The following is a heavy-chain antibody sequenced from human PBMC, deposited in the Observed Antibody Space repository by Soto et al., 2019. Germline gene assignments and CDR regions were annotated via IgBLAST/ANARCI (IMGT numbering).Heavy chain of an antibody. CDR2: TYYSGST. CDR3: ARDRVNYYYGMDV. D-gene: IGHD2-21*01. J-gene: IGHJ6*02. V-gene: IGHV4-31*03. CDR1: GGSISSGGYY. Sequence: SETLSLTCTVSGGSISSGGYYWSWIRQHPGKGLEWIGYTYYSGSTYYNPSLKSRVTISVDTSKNQFSLKLSSVTAADTAVYYCARDRVNYYYGMDVWGQGTTVTVSS.